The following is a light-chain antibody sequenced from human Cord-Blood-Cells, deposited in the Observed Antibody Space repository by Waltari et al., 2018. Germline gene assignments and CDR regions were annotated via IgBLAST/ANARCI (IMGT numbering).Light chain of an antibody. CDR2: CAS. Sequence: EIVMKQSPATLSVSPGERATLSCRASQSVRLNLAWYQQKPGQAPRLLIYCASTRATGIPARFSGSGSGTEFSLTISSLQSEDFAVYYCQQYNNWLLYSFDEGTKLEIK. J-gene: IGKJ2*01. CDR1: QSVRLN. V-gene: IGKV3-15*01. CDR3: QQYNNWLLYS.